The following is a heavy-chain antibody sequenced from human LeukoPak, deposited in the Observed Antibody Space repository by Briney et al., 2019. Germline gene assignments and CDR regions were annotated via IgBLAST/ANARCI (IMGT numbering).Heavy chain of an antibody. J-gene: IGHJ3*02. CDR3: ARQLTGDAFDI. D-gene: IGHD7-27*01. CDR2: IYPGDSDT. CDR1: GYSFTSYW. Sequence: GESLQISCKGSGYSFTSYWIGWVRQMPGKGLEWMGIIYPGDSDTRYSQSFQGQVTISADKSISTAYLQWSSPKASDTAMYYCARQLTGDAFDIWGQGTMVTVSS. V-gene: IGHV5-51*01.